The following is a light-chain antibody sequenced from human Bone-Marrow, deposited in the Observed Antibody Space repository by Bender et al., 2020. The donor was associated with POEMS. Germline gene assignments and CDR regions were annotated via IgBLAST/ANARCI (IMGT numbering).Light chain of an antibody. CDR3: QVGDSSSDHHWV. CDR2: DDS. J-gene: IGLJ3*02. CDR1: NIGSKS. V-gene: IGLV3-21*02. Sequence: SYVLTQPPSVSVAPGQTAMITCGGDNIGSKSVHWYQQRPGQAPVLVVYDDSDRPSGIPERFSGSNSGKTATLTITRVEDGDEADYYCQVGDSSSDHHWVFGGGTKLTVL.